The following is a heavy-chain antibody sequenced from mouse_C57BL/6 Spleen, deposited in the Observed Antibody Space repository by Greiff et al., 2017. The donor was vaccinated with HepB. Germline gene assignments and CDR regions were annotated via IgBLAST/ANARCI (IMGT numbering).Heavy chain of an antibody. V-gene: IGHV1-26*01. Sequence: EVQLQQSGPELVKPGASVKISCKASGYTFTDYYMNWVKQSHGKSLEWIGDINPNNGGTSYNQKFKGKATLTVDKSSSTAYMELRSLTSEDSAVYYCARKIEAMDYWGQGTSVTVSS. J-gene: IGHJ4*01. CDR2: INPNNGGT. CDR3: ARKIEAMDY. CDR1: GYTFTDYY.